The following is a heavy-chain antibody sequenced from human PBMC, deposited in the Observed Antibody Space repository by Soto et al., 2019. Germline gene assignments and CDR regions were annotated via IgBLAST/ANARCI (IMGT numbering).Heavy chain of an antibody. CDR3: AKDLNTSIVVVPAAILRVILHHFDY. CDR2: ISYDGSNK. J-gene: IGHJ4*02. CDR1: GFTFSSYG. Sequence: GGSLRLSCAASGFTFSSYGMHWVRQAPGKGLEWVAVISYDGSNKYYADSVKGRFTISRDNSKNTLYLQMNSLRAEDTAVYYCAKDLNTSIVVVPAAILRVILHHFDYWGQGTLVTVSS. V-gene: IGHV3-30*18. D-gene: IGHD2-2*01.